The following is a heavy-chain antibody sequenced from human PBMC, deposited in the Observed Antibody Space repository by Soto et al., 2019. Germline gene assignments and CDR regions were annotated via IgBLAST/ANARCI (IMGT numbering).Heavy chain of an antibody. J-gene: IGHJ4*02. Sequence: SETPSLTRTVPGGSISSYYWSWIRQPPGKGLEWIGYIYYSGSTNYNPSLKSRVTISVATSKIQFSLNLSSVSAADTALYYCARLYGYSFDYWGQGTLVTVSS. D-gene: IGHD2-8*02. CDR2: IYYSGST. CDR1: GGSISSYY. V-gene: IGHV4-59*08. CDR3: ARLYGYSFDY.